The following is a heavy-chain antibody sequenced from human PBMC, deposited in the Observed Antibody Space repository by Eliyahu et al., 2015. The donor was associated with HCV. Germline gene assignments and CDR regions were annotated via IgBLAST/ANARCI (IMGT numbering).Heavy chain of an antibody. Sequence: QVQLVESGGGVVQPGTSLRLSCAASGFTFNSYSMYWVRQAPGKGLEAVASITNDGNYAYYADSVRGRFTISRDNSKSTLFLQMNSLRVEDSAVYFCAKDGAVGYNDINYWGQGTLVTVSS. V-gene: IGHV3-30*18. CDR2: ITNDGNYA. D-gene: IGHD5-24*01. CDR3: AKDGAVGYNDINY. CDR1: GFTFNSYS. J-gene: IGHJ4*02.